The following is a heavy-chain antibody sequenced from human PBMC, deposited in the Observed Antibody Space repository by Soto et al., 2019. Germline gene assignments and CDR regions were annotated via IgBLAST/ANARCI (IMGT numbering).Heavy chain of an antibody. V-gene: IGHV5-51*01. D-gene: IGHD4-4*01. CDR1: GYSFTSYW. CDR2: IYPGDSDT. J-gene: IGHJ6*02. Sequence: GESLKISCKGSGYSFTSYWIGWVRQMPGKGLEWMGIIYPGDSDTRYSPSFQGQVTISADKSISTAYLQWSSLKASDTAMYYCARHLQPPGYYYYGMDVWGQGTTVTVSS. CDR3: ARHLQPPGYYYYGMDV.